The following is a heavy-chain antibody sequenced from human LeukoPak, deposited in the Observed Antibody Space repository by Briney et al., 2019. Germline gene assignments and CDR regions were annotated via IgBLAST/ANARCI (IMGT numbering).Heavy chain of an antibody. J-gene: IGHJ4*02. D-gene: IGHD4-23*01. CDR3: ARNFNGGNLNYFDY. CDR1: GGSISSYY. CDR2: IYYSGST. Sequence: PSETLSLTCTVSGGSISSYYWSWIRQPPGKGLEWIGYIYYSGSTNYNPSLKSRVTISVDTSKSHFSLKLISMTAAYTAVDYCARNFNGGNLNYFDYWGQGTLVTVSS. V-gene: IGHV4-59*01.